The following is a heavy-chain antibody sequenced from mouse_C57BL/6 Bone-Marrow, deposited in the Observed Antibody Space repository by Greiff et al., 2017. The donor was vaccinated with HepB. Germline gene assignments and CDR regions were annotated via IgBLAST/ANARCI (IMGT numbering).Heavy chain of an antibody. CDR1: GYAFSSSW. V-gene: IGHV1-82*01. Sequence: QVQLQQPGPELVKPGASVKISCKASGYAFSSSWMNWVKQRPGKGLEWIGRIYPGDGDTNYNGKFKGKATLTADKSSSTAYMQLSSLTSEDSAVYFCARSLYNPTGYYYAMDYWGQGTSVTVSS. D-gene: IGHD1-1*01. CDR2: IYPGDGDT. J-gene: IGHJ4*01. CDR3: ARSLYNPTGYYYAMDY.